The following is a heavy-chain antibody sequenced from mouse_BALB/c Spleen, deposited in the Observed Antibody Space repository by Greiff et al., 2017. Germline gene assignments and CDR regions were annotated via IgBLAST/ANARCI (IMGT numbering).Heavy chain of an antibody. CDR3: TSSFYDYCGSNYFDY. Sequence: EVQLVESGGGLVKPGGSLKLSCAASGFTFSSYAMYWVRQSPEKRLEWVAEISSGGSYTYYPDSVKGRFTISRDNAKNTLYMQMSSLKSEDTAMYYCTSSFYDYCGSNYFDYWGQGTTLTVSS. J-gene: IGHJ2*01. D-gene: IGHD1-1*01. CDR2: ISSGGSYT. V-gene: IGHV5-6-4*02. CDR1: GFTFSSYA.